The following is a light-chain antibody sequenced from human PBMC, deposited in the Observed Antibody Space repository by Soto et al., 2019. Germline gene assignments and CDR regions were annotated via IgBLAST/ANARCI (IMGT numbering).Light chain of an antibody. CDR1: QSVSSSY. J-gene: IGKJ1*01. V-gene: IGKV3-20*01. CDR3: QQYYSFPRT. CDR2: GAS. Sequence: IVLTQSPGTLSLSPGERATLSCRASQSVSSSYLAWYQQKPGQAPRLLIYGASNRATGIPDRFSGSGSGTDFTLTISCLQSEDFATYYCQQYYSFPRTFGQGTKVDIK.